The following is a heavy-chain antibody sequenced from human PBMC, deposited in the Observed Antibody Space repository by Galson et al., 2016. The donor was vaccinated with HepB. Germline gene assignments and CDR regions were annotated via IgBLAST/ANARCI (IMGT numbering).Heavy chain of an antibody. CDR3: ARAQGRAWYLDL. Sequence: NYKPSLKSRVTISIDTSKDQFSLKLASVTAADTAVYFCARAQGRAWYLDLWGRGTLVSVSS. J-gene: IGHJ2*01. V-gene: IGHV4-59*01. D-gene: IGHD3-10*01.